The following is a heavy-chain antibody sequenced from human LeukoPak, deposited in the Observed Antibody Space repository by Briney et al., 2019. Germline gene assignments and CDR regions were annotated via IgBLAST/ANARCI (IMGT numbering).Heavy chain of an antibody. V-gene: IGHV3-23*01. D-gene: IGHD3-9*01. CDR1: GFTFSDYG. CDR3: AKAGFYDILTDGLDI. J-gene: IGHJ3*02. CDR2: IGGRGGST. Sequence: GGTLRLSCAASGFTFSDYGMSWVRQAPGKGLEWVSTIGGRGGSTYYADSVKGRFTISRDNSKNTLYLQMNSLRAEDTAVYYCAKAGFYDILTDGLDIWGQGTMVIVSS.